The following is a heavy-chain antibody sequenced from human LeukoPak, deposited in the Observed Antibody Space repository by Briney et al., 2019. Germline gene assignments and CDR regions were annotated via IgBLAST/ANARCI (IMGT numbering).Heavy chain of an antibody. CDR2: IWYDGSNK. D-gene: IGHD6-6*01. Sequence: GGSLRLSCAASGFTFSSYGMHWVRQAPGKGLEWEAVIWYDGSNKYYADSVKGRFTISRDNSKNTLYLQMNSLRAEDTAVYYCASASEYGALDYWGQGTLVTVSS. J-gene: IGHJ4*02. CDR1: GFTFSSYG. V-gene: IGHV3-33*01. CDR3: ASASEYGALDY.